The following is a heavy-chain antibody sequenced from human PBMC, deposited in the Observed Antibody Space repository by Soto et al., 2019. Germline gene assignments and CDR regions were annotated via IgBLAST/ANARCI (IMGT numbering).Heavy chain of an antibody. CDR1: GYTFTKYY. D-gene: IGHD5-18*01. CDR2: INCSNGST. CDR3: ARGRFSLVILGVAAIGSY. V-gene: IGHV1-46*01. J-gene: IGHJ4*02. Sequence: QVQLVQSGAEVKKPGASVKVSCKASGYTFTKYYMQWVRQAPGQGLEWLGIINCSNGSTNYAQKFQGRVTMTRDTSTDTVSMELTSLRSHATGVYYCARGRFSLVILGVAAIGSYWGQGSLWTVA.